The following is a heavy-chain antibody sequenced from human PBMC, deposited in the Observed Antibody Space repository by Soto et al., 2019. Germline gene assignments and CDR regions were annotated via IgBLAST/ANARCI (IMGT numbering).Heavy chain of an antibody. Sequence: EVQLVESGGGLVKPGGSLRLSCAASGFTFTNAWMTWLRQAPGKGLEWVGRIKSITDGGITDYAAPVKGRFTISRDDSKNTLFLQMNSLKIEDTAMYYCSTDPSYYDYWSGYLNSWGQGTLVTVSS. J-gene: IGHJ4*02. CDR2: IKSITDGGIT. V-gene: IGHV3-15*01. D-gene: IGHD3-3*01. CDR3: STDPSYYDYWSGYLNS. CDR1: GFTFTNAW.